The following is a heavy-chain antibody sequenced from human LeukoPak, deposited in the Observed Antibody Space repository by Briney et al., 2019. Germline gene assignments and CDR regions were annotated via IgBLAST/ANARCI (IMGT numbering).Heavy chain of an antibody. CDR2: INPNSGAT. CDR3: AKIGSSHDFDY. D-gene: IGHD1-26*01. J-gene: IGHJ4*02. CDR1: GYTFAVYF. V-gene: IGHV1-2*06. Sequence: ASVKVSCKASGYTFAVYFIHWVRQAPGQGLEWMGRINPNSGATDYAQKFQGRVTMTRDTSISTAYMELSSLKSDDTAVYYCAKIGSSHDFDYWGQGTLITVSS.